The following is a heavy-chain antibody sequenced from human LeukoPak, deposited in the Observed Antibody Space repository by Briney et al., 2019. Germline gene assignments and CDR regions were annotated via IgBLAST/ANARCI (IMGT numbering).Heavy chain of an antibody. CDR2: IYTGGES. D-gene: IGHD5-18*01. CDR1: GSTVSSNY. J-gene: IGHJ6*03. Sequence: GGSLRLSCAVSGSTVSSNYMSWVRQAPGKGLEWVSVIYTGGESYYADSVKGRFTVSRDNSKNTMNFQMNNLRAEDTAVYYCAATTAIVPYYFMDVWGNGTTVTVSS. CDR3: AATTAIVPYYFMDV. V-gene: IGHV3-53*01.